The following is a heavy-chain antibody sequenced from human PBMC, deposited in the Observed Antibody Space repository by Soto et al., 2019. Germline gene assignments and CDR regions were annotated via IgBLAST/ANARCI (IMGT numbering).Heavy chain of an antibody. Sequence: VQLVESGGGLIQPGGSLRLSCAASGFTVSSNYMSWVRQAPGKGLEWVAVISYDGSNKYYADSVKGRFTISRDNSKNTLYLQMNSLRAEDTAVYYCASGAEGYCSGGSCSQYFQHWGQGTLVTVSS. V-gene: IGHV3-30-3*01. CDR1: GFTVSSNY. D-gene: IGHD2-15*01. CDR3: ASGAEGYCSGGSCSQYFQH. J-gene: IGHJ1*01. CDR2: ISYDGSNK.